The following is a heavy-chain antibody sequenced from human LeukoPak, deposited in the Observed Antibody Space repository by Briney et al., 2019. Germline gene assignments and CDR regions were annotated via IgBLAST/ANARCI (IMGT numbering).Heavy chain of an antibody. CDR2: IYDRGPA. Sequence: SQTLSLTCTVSGGAITSGGYSWNWIRQSPGKGLEWIGCIYDRGPAYYNPSLKSRFTISVDRPKNQFFLNVTSLTAADTAVYYCARSRQASGLFGSWGQGTLVTVSS. CDR3: ARSRQASGLFGS. D-gene: IGHD3-10*01. J-gene: IGHJ5*01. CDR1: GGAITSGGYS. V-gene: IGHV4-30-2*06.